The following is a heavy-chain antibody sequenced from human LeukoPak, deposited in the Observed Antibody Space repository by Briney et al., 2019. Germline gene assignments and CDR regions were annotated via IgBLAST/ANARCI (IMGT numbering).Heavy chain of an antibody. Sequence: SETLSLTCTVSGGSISSYYWSWLRQPPGKGLGWIGYIYYSGSTNYNPSLKSRVTISVDTSKNQFSLKLTSVTAADTAVYYCARVYSRHFDYWGQGTLATVSS. CDR3: ARVYSRHFDY. J-gene: IGHJ4*02. V-gene: IGHV4-59*01. D-gene: IGHD1-14*01. CDR1: GGSISSYY. CDR2: IYYSGST.